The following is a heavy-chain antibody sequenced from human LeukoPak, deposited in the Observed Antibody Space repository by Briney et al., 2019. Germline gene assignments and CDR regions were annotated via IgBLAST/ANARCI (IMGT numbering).Heavy chain of an antibody. CDR3: ATGSGVPAAIAYGMDV. Sequence: ASVKVSCKASGGTFSSYAISWVRQAPGQGLEWMGRIIPIFGIANYAQKFQGRVTITADKSTSTAYMELSSLRSEDTAVYYCATGSGVPAAIAYGMDVWGQGTTVTVSS. D-gene: IGHD2-2*01. CDR1: GGTFSSYA. CDR2: IIPIFGIA. J-gene: IGHJ6*02. V-gene: IGHV1-69*04.